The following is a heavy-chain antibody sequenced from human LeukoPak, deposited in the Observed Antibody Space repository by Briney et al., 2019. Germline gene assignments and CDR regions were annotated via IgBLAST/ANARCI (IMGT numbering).Heavy chain of an antibody. CDR3: ARHAGVVVYSDY. D-gene: IGHD3-22*01. CDR2: VYYSGST. Sequence: PSEALSLTCTVSGGSISSYFWSWIRQPPGKGLEWIGYVYYSGSTEYNPSLKSRVTISVDTSKNQFSLKLSSVTAADTAVYYCARHAGVVVYSDYWGQGTLVTVSS. J-gene: IGHJ4*02. CDR1: GGSISSYF. V-gene: IGHV4-59*08.